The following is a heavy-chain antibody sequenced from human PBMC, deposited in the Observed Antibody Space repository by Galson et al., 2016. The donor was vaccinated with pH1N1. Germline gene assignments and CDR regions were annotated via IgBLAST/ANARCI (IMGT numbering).Heavy chain of an antibody. J-gene: IGHJ5*01. D-gene: IGHD5-12*01. Sequence: SLRLSCATSGFNFGDYAMSWVRQAPGKGLQWVGFIRTKAHGGTTEYAASVKGRFIISRDDSKNIAYLQVNSLKTEDAGVYYCTIDEEFSGLWDSWGQGTLVTVSS. CDR1: GFNFGDYA. V-gene: IGHV3-49*04. CDR3: TIDEEFSGLWDS. CDR2: IRTKAHGGTT.